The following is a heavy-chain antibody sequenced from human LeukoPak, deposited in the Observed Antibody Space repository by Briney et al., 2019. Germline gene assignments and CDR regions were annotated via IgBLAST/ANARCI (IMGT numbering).Heavy chain of an antibody. Sequence: SETLSLTCTVSGGSISSYYWSWIRQPAGKGLEWIGRIYTSGSTNYNPSLKSRVTMSVDTSKNQVSLKLSSVTAADTAVYYCARGGIIMAVTNTYYFDYWGQGTLVTVSS. J-gene: IGHJ4*02. CDR1: GGSISSYY. CDR2: IYTSGST. D-gene: IGHD5-12*01. CDR3: ARGGIIMAVTNTYYFDY. V-gene: IGHV4-4*07.